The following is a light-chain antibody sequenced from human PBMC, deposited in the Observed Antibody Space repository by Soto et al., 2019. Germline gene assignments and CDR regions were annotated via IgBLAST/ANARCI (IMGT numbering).Light chain of an antibody. J-gene: IGLJ1*01. Sequence: QSVLTQPASVSGSPGQSITISCTGTYTDVGDYNYVSWYQHRPDYGPKLIIFEVSNRPSGVSDRFSGSKSGITASLTISGLQAEDEADYYCQSYDTTLSRVFGTGTKVTV. CDR3: QSYDTTLSRV. V-gene: IGLV2-14*01. CDR2: EVS. CDR1: YTDVGDYNY.